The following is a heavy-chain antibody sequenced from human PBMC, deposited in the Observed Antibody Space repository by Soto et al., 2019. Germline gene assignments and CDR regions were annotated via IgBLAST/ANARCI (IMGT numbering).Heavy chain of an antibody. CDR2: INGNSGDT. D-gene: IGHD6-13*01. J-gene: IGHJ4*02. CDR3: ARVSEAAAGLSFDY. V-gene: IGHV1-2*04. CDR1: GYTFTDYY. Sequence: QVQLVQSGAEVKTPGASVRVSCKGSGYTFTDYYMHWVRRAPGQGLEWMGWINGNSGDTRYPQRFQGWVTMTRDTSINTAYMDLSALRSDDTDVYYCARVSEAAAGLSFDYWGQGTLVTVSS.